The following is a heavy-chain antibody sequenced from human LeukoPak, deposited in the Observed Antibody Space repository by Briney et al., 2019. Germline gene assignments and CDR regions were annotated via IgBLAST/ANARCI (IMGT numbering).Heavy chain of an antibody. Sequence: GGSLRLSCAASGFTFSTYWMTWVRQAPGKGLEWVANIKHDGSEKYYVDSVKGRFTISRDNAKNSLYLQMNSLRAEDTAVYYCARGDIYYYYYMDVWGKGTTVTISS. CDR1: GFTFSTYW. CDR3: ARGDIYYYYYMDV. V-gene: IGHV3-7*01. J-gene: IGHJ6*03. CDR2: IKHDGSEK. D-gene: IGHD2-15*01.